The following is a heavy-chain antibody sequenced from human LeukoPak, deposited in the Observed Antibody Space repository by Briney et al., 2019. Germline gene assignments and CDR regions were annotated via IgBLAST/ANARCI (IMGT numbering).Heavy chain of an antibody. Sequence: SETLSLTCTVSGGSIIGYWWSWIRQPPGKGLEWIGNIRYNGNTYSNPSLKSRVTTSVDTSKNQFSMKLSSVTAADTAMYYCARYAALSGPNWLDPWGWGTLVTVSS. CDR3: ARYAALSGPNWLDP. CDR1: GGSIIGYW. D-gene: IGHD6-19*01. J-gene: IGHJ5*02. V-gene: IGHV4-59*01. CDR2: IRYNGNT.